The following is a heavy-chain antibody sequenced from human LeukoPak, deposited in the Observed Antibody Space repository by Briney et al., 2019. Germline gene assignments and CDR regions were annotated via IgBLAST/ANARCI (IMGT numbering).Heavy chain of an antibody. CDR2: IYHSGSI. D-gene: IGHD6-6*01. V-gene: IGHV4-38-2*02. CDR3: ARDVAARPDYFDY. J-gene: IGHJ4*02. Sequence: SETLSLTCAVSGYSISSDYYWGWIRQPPGKGLEWIGTIYHSGSIYYNPSLKSRVTISVDTSKNQFSLKLGSVTAADTAVYYCARDVAARPDYFDYWGQGTLVTVSS. CDR1: GYSISSDYY.